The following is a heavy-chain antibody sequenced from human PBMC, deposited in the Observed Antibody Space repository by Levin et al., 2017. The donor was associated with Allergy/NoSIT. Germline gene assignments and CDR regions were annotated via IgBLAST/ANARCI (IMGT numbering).Heavy chain of an antibody. Sequence: SQTLSLTCTVSGVSINSYYWTWIRQAPGKGLQWIGYVYYTGRTNYSPSLQSRVTISVDTSKNQFSLRLTSVTAADTAVYYCVRDSYNGYDYGDHDVDHDYYYMDVWGKGTTVSVSS. V-gene: IGHV4-59*01. J-gene: IGHJ6*03. CDR2: VYYTGRT. CDR1: GVSINSYY. CDR3: VRDSYNGYDYGDHDVDHDYYYMDV. D-gene: IGHD5-12*01.